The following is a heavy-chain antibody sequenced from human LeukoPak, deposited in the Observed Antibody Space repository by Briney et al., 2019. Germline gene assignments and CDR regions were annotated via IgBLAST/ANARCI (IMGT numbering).Heavy chain of an antibody. D-gene: IGHD2-15*01. CDR1: GFTFSSYA. J-gene: IGHJ4*02. CDR3: ARDQGWYCSGGSCYPFDY. CDR2: ISGSGGST. Sequence: GGSLRLSCAASGFTFSSYAMSWVRQAPGKGLEWVSTISGSGGSTYYADSVKGRFTISRDNSKNTLYLQMNSLRAEDTAVYYCARDQGWYCSGGSCYPFDYWGQGTLVTVSS. V-gene: IGHV3-23*01.